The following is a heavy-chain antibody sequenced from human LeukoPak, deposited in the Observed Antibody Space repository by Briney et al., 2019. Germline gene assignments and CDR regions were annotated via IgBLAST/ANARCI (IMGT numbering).Heavy chain of an antibody. J-gene: IGHJ5*02. CDR1: GYTFTSYG. CDR2: ISAYNGNT. Sequence: ASVKVSCKASGYTFTSYGISWVRQAPAQGLEWMGWISAYNGNTNYAQKLQGRVTMTTDTSTSTAYMELRSLRSDDTAVYYCARARSLLWFGDEHKNWFDPWGQGTLVTVSS. V-gene: IGHV1-18*01. CDR3: ARARSLLWFGDEHKNWFDP. D-gene: IGHD3-10*01.